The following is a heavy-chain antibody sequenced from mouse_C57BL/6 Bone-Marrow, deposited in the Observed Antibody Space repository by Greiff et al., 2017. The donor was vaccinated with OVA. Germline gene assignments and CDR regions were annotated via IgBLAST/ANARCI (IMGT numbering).Heavy chain of an antibody. CDR2: IDPSDSYT. V-gene: IGHV1-50*01. J-gene: IGHJ4*01. CDR3: ARWGVRRDAMDY. Sequence: QVQLQQPGAELVKPGASVKLSCKASGYTFTSYWMQWVKQRPGQGLEWIGEIDPSDSYTNYNQKFKGKATLTVDTSSSTAYMQLSSLPSEDSAVDYCARWGVRRDAMDYWGQGTSVTVSS. D-gene: IGHD2-14*01. CDR1: GYTFTSYW.